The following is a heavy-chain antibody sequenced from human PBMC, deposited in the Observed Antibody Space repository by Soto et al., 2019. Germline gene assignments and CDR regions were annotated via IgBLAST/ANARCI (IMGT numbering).Heavy chain of an antibody. V-gene: IGHV3-11*01. J-gene: IGHJ6*02. CDR3: AREDCSGVRCPQPRFSYSGMDV. CDR1: GFTFSDYY. Sequence: GSLRLSCAASGFTFSDYYTSWVRQAPGKGLEWLSYISSSGSTRNYADSVKGRFTISRDNAKNSLYLQMNSLGVEDTAVYYCAREDCSGVRCPQPRFSYSGMDVWGQGTTVTVSS. CDR2: ISSSGSTR. D-gene: IGHD2-15*01.